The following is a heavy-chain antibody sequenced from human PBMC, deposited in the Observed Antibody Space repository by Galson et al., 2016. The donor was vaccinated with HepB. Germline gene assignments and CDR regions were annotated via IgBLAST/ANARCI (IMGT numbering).Heavy chain of an antibody. V-gene: IGHV3-23*01. CDR3: AKCLWVRGVYPFDP. CDR2: ISGSGGST. CDR1: EFTFSSYA. Sequence: SLRLSCAASEFTFSSYAMNWVRQAPGKGLEWVSAISGSGGSTSYADSVKGLFTISRDNSKNTLYLQMNSLRAEDTAVYYCAKCLWVRGVYPFDPWGQGTLVTVSS. D-gene: IGHD3-10*01. J-gene: IGHJ5*02.